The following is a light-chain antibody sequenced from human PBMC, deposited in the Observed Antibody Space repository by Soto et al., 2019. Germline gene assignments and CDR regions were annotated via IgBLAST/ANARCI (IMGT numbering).Light chain of an antibody. CDR3: MQETHWPIT. CDR2: KVS. Sequence: DVVMTQSPLSLPVTLGQPASISCRSNQSLVHSDGIAYFSWFQQRPGRSPRCLIYKVSNRDSGVPARFSGSGSGTDFALKISRVEAEDVGVYYCMQETHWPITFGQGTRLEIK. J-gene: IGKJ5*01. CDR1: QSLVHSDGIAY. V-gene: IGKV2-30*02.